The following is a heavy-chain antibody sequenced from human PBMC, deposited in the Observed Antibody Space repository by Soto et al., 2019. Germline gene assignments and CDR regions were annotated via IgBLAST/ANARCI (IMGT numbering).Heavy chain of an antibody. V-gene: IGHV4-34*01. Sequence: QVQLQQWGAGLLKPSETLSLTCAVYGGSFSTDYWSWIRQPPGKGLGWIGEINPSGGTNYNPSLKSRVTISVATSKNQFSLKLSSVTAADAAVYYCAIVLAARASRDFDYWGQGTLVTVSS. CDR3: AIVLAARASRDFDY. J-gene: IGHJ4*02. D-gene: IGHD6-6*01. CDR1: GGSFSTDY. CDR2: INPSGGT.